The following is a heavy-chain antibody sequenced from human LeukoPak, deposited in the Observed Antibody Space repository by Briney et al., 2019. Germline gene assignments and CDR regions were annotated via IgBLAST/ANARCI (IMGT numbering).Heavy chain of an antibody. CDR1: GFTFSSYS. V-gene: IGHV3-21*01. D-gene: IGHD6-13*01. CDR3: ATGGAAAATGYFDY. J-gene: IGHJ4*02. CDR2: ISSSSSYI. Sequence: GGSLRLSCAASGFTFSSYSMNWVRQAPGKGLEWVSSISSSSSYIYYADSVKGRFTISRDNAKNSLYLQMNSLRAEDTAFYYCATGGAAAATGYFDYWGQGTLVTVSS.